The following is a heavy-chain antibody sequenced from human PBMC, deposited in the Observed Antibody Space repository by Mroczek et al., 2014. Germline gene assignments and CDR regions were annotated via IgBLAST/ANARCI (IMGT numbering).Heavy chain of an antibody. V-gene: IGHV1-2*02. Sequence: QVQLVQSGAEVKKPGASVKVSCKASGYTFTGYYMHWVRQAPGQGLEWMGWINPNSGGTNYAQKFQGRVTMTRDTSISTAYMELSRLRSDDTAVYYCARELSPXWLSKEQAFDIWGQGTMVTVSS. CDR1: GYTFTGYY. CDR3: ARELSPXWLSKEQAFDI. J-gene: IGHJ3*02. D-gene: IGHD6-19*01. CDR2: INPNSGGT.